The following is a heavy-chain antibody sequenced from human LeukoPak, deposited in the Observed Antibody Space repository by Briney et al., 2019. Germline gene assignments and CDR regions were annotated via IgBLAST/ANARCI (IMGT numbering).Heavy chain of an antibody. CDR2: ISYSGST. V-gene: IGHV4-59*01. Sequence: PSETLSLTCTVSGGSISSYYWSWIRQPPGKGLEWIGCISYSGSTNYNPSLKSRVTISVDTSKNQLSLKLTSVTAADTAVFYCARGRIGGNYWGQGTLVTVSS. CDR1: GGSISSYY. CDR3: ARGRIGGNY. J-gene: IGHJ4*02. D-gene: IGHD2-15*01.